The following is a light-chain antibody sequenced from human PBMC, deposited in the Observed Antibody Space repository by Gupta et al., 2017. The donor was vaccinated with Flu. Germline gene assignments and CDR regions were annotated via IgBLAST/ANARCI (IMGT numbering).Light chain of an antibody. Sequence: QSALTQPPSVSGSPGQSVTISCTVTSSDVGTYNRVSWYQQSPGTAPKLMIYEVSNRPSGVPDRFSGSKSGNTASLTISGLQGEDEADYYCSSYTSSYTFVFGTGTKVTVL. CDR1: SSDVGTYNR. CDR2: EVS. V-gene: IGLV2-18*02. CDR3: SSYTSSYTFV. J-gene: IGLJ1*01.